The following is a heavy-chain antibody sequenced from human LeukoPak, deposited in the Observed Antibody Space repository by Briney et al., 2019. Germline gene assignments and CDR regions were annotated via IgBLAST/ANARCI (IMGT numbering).Heavy chain of an antibody. D-gene: IGHD3-22*01. CDR2: IYTSGST. V-gene: IGHV4-61*02. CDR1: GGSISSSSHY. Sequence: PSETLSLTCTVSGGSISSSSHYWTWIRQPAGKGLEWIGRIYTSGSTNYNPSLKSRVTMSVDTSKNQFSLKLSSVTAAHTAVYYCARGRALVVVITANDLDYWGQGTLVTVSS. J-gene: IGHJ4*02. CDR3: ARGRALVVVITANDLDY.